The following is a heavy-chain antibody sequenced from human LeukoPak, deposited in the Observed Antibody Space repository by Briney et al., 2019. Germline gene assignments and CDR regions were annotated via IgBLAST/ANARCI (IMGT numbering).Heavy chain of an antibody. J-gene: IGHJ5*02. CDR1: GGSLSVYY. CDR3: ARGRNTYGSSWYGGSNWFDP. CDR2: INQSGAT. D-gene: IGHD6-13*01. V-gene: IGHV4-34*01. Sequence: SETLSLTCAVYGGSLSVYYWSWIRQPPGKGLEWIGEINQSGATNYSPSLKSRVTISVDTSKNQFSLKLSSATAADTAVYYCARGRNTYGSSWYGGSNWFDPWGQGTLVTVSS.